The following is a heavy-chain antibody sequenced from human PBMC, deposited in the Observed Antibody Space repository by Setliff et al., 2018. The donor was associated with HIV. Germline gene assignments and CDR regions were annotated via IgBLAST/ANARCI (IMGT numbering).Heavy chain of an antibody. CDR3: ARDGGGYNYGSVRYFDY. Sequence: GGSLRLSCAASGFTFSSYWMSWVRQAPGKGLEWVANIEQDGNNQWYADSVKGRFTISRDNSKNTLHLELNNLRPEDTAVYYCARDGGGYNYGSVRYFDYWSQGTLVTVSS. J-gene: IGHJ4*02. CDR2: IEQDGNNQ. CDR1: GFTFSSYW. D-gene: IGHD5-18*01. V-gene: IGHV3-7*01.